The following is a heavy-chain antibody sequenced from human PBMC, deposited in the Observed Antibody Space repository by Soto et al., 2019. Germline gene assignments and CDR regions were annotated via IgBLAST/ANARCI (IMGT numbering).Heavy chain of an antibody. Sequence: QVQLVQSGAELKKPGASVKVSCKASGYTFSNYDMNWVRQATGQGPEWIGWVNPNNGDTGYAQKFQGRVTLTPDISTTTAYMELTSLRSEETAIYYCAKVSRKGSAIDFDYWGQGTLITVSS. CDR2: VNPNNGDT. J-gene: IGHJ4*02. CDR1: GYTFSNYD. D-gene: IGHD3-10*01. CDR3: AKVSRKGSAIDFDY. V-gene: IGHV1-8*01.